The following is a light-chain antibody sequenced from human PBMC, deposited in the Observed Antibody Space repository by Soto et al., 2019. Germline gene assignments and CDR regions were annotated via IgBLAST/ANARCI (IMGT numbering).Light chain of an antibody. Sequence: TVMTQSTATLSVSPGERATLSCRASQTVATNLAWYQQKPGQAPSLLIYHASTRATGIPARFSGSGSGTEFTLTISSLQSEDFAVYYCQQYNQWPPWTFGQGTKVDIK. CDR1: QTVATN. CDR2: HAS. V-gene: IGKV3D-15*01. CDR3: QQYNQWPPWT. J-gene: IGKJ1*01.